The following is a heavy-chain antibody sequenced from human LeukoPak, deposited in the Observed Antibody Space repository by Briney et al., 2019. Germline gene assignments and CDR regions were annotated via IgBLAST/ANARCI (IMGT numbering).Heavy chain of an antibody. CDR3: ARGGYCSSTSCPFSD. CDR1: GFTFSSYA. D-gene: IGHD2-2*01. V-gene: IGHV3-64*01. CDR2: ISSNGGST. J-gene: IGHJ4*02. Sequence: GGSLRLSCAASGFTFSSYAMHWVRQAPGKGLEYVSAISSNGGSTYYANSVKGRFTISRDNSKNTLYLQMGSLRAEDMAVYYCARGGYCSSTSCPFSDWGQGTLVTVSS.